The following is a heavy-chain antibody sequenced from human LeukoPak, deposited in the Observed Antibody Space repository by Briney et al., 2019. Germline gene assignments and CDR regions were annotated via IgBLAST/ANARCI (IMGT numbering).Heavy chain of an antibody. CDR1: GFTFSSYS. CDR2: ISSSSSYI. D-gene: IGHD3-10*01. V-gene: IGHV3-21*01. CDR3: ARDAMVRGVIGDY. J-gene: IGHJ4*02. Sequence: GGSLRLSCAASGFTFSSYSMNWVRQAPGKGLEWGSSISSSSSYIYYADSVKGRFTISRDNAKNSLYLQMNSLRAEDTAVYYCARDAMVRGVIGDYWGQGTLVTVSS.